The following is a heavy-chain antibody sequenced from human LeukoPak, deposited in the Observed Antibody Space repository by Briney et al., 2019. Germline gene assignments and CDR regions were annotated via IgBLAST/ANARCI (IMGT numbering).Heavy chain of an antibody. CDR2: IRSDGSDT. D-gene: IGHD1-26*01. Sequence: GGSLRLSCAASGFTFSDTWMHWVRQAPGEGLVWVSRIRSDGSDTRYAESVKGRFTISRDNAKNTLYLQMNSLRAEDTAVYYCARDPTSSWETAFDIWGQGTMVTVSS. CDR1: GFTFSDTW. J-gene: IGHJ3*02. V-gene: IGHV3-74*01. CDR3: ARDPTSSWETAFDI.